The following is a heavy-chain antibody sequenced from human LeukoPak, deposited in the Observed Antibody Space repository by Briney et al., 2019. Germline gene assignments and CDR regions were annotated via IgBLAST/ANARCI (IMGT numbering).Heavy chain of an antibody. D-gene: IGHD6-19*01. Sequence: ASVKVSCKASGYSFTRYGISWVRQAPGQGLEWMGWISAYNGNTKYAQKLQGRVTMTTDTSTSTAFMELRSLRSDDTAVYYCARESNGWYDYWGQGALVTVSS. CDR3: ARESNGWYDY. CDR1: GYSFTRYG. J-gene: IGHJ4*02. CDR2: ISAYNGNT. V-gene: IGHV1-18*01.